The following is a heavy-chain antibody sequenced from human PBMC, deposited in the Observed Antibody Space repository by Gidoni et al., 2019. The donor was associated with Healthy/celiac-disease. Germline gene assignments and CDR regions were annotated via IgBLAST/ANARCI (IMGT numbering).Heavy chain of an antibody. CDR3: WRSKRGLVRTHGFCN. D-gene: IGHD3-9*01. CDR1: GFTFGCYW. CDR2: EKEGWRGK. V-gene: IGHV3-7*01. J-gene: IGHJ6*02. Sequence: EVQLVESGGGLVQPGGSLRLSCAASGFTFGCYWVSWVRQAPGKGMEWVVNEKEGWRGKNYVGPGEGRITNCRGNAKDSLFSEKDKPRGEGKGVFYWWRSKRGLVRTHGFCNWGPGA.